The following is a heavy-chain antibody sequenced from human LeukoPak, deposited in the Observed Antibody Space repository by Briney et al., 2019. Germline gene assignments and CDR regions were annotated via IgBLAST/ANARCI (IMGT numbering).Heavy chain of an antibody. V-gene: IGHV3-74*01. CDR3: ARDQSIAGPTTADD. Sequence: GGSLRLSCAASGFTSSRFWMHWVRQAPGKGLVWVSRINTDGSNTIYADSVKGRSTISRDNAKNTLYLQMNSLRAEDTAVYYCARDQSIAGPTTADDWGQGTLVTVSS. CDR1: GFTSSRFW. D-gene: IGHD1-26*01. CDR2: INTDGSNT. J-gene: IGHJ4*02.